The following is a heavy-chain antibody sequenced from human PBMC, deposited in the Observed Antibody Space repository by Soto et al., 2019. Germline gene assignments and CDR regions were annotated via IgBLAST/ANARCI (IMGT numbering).Heavy chain of an antibody. Sequence: QVQLVQSGAEVKKPGASVKVSCKASGYTFTSYGISWVRQAPGQGLEWMGWISAYNGNTNYAQKLQGRVTMTTDTSTSTAYMELRSLRSDDTAVYYCARVENLVLRYFDWLHTDYWGQGTLVTVSS. D-gene: IGHD3-9*01. V-gene: IGHV1-18*01. CDR1: GYTFTSYG. CDR2: ISAYNGNT. J-gene: IGHJ4*02. CDR3: ARVENLVLRYFDWLHTDY.